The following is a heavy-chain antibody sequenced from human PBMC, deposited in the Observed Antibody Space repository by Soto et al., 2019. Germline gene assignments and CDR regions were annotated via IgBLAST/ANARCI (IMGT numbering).Heavy chain of an antibody. D-gene: IGHD4-17*01. Sequence: QITLKESGPTLVKPTQTLTLTCTFSGFSLSTNGMSVGWIRQPPGKALEWLALIYWDDDQRYSPSLKSRLTITKDTSNNQVVLTMTNVDPVDTATYYCAHKTYGHYYFAYWGQGTLVTVSS. CDR3: AHKTYGHYYFAY. CDR2: IYWDDDQ. V-gene: IGHV2-5*02. CDR1: GFSLSTNGMS. J-gene: IGHJ4*02.